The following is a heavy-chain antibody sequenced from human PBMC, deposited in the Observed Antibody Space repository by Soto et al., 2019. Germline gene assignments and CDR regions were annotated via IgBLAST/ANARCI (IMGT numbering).Heavy chain of an antibody. Sequence: EVQLLESGGGLVQPGGSLRLSCAASGFTFSSYAMSWVRQAPGKGLEWVSAISGSGGSTYYADSVKGRFTISIDNSKNTLYLQMNGMRAEDKALYYCAKDRTVNHLGWRGDFDYGGQGTLVNVSS. D-gene: IGHD1-1*01. CDR3: AKDRTVNHLGWRGDFDY. CDR2: ISGSGGST. J-gene: IGHJ4*02. V-gene: IGHV3-23*01. CDR1: GFTFSSYA.